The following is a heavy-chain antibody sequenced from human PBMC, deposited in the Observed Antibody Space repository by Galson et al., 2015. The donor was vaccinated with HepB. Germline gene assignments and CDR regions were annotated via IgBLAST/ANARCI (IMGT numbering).Heavy chain of an antibody. CDR2: ISGGGGST. CDR1: GFTFSSYS. D-gene: IGHD3-10*01. CDR3: AKDFSGGSSMDV. J-gene: IGHJ6*02. Sequence: LRLSCAASGFTFSSYSMNWVRQAPGKGLEWVSGISGGGGSTYYADSVKGRFTISRDNSKSTLFLQMNSLRTEDTAVYYCAKDFSGGSSMDVWGQGTTVTVSS. V-gene: IGHV3-23*01.